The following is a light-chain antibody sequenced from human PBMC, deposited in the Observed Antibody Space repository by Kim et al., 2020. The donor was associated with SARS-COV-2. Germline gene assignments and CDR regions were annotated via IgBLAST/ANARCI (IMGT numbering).Light chain of an antibody. CDR1: SLRIFY. V-gene: IGLV3-19*01. CDR3: NSRDNSGNRVL. J-gene: IGLJ7*02. Sequence: SSELTQDPAVSVALGQTVRITCQGDSLRIFYASWYQQKPGQAPVLVIYAKDNRPSGIPDRFSGSSSGDTASLTITGAQAEDEADYYCNSRDNSGNRVLFGGGTQLTA. CDR2: AKD.